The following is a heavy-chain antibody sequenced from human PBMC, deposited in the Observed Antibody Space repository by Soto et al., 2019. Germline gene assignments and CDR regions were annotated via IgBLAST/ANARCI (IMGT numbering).Heavy chain of an antibody. V-gene: IGHV3-30-3*01. D-gene: IGHD3-3*01. CDR1: GFTFSSCA. J-gene: IGHJ4*02. CDR2: ISYDGSNK. CDR3: ARDKRDLRFVEWSDYYDY. Sequence: GGSLRLSCAASGFTFSSCAMHWVRQAPGKGLEWVALISYDGSNKYYADSVKGRFTISRDNSKNTLYLQMNSLRAEDTAVYYCARDKRDLRFVEWSDYYDYWGRGTLVTVSS.